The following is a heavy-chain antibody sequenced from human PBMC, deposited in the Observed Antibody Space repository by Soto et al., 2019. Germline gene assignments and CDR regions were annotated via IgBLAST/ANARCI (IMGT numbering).Heavy chain of an antibody. CDR3: SRDPHLTGCVSHAFYGIDV. V-gene: IGHV1-69*01. D-gene: IGHD2-8*02. CDR1: GDTFSNFA. CDR2: INPMFIEP. J-gene: IGHJ6*02. Sequence: QMRLVQSGAEVKKPGSSVKVSCKASGDTFSNFAFSWVRRAPGQGLEWMGGINPMFIEPDYAQKFRDRITIVADESTSTVYLELRSLTSDDTAVYFCSRDPHLTGCVSHAFYGIDVWGQGTTVTVTS.